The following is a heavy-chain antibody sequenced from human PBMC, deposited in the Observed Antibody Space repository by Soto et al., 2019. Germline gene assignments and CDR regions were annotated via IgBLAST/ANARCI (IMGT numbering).Heavy chain of an antibody. V-gene: IGHV3-23*01. CDR1: GFTFSSYA. J-gene: IGHJ4*02. CDR2: ISGSGGST. CDR3: AKDLHYGDYVHSWCLDY. Sequence: GGSLRLSCAASGFTFSSYAMSWVRQAPGKGLEWVSAISGSGGSTYYADSVKGRFTISRDNSKNTLYLQMNSLRAEDTAVYYCAKDLHYGDYVHSWCLDYWGQGTLVTVSS. D-gene: IGHD4-17*01.